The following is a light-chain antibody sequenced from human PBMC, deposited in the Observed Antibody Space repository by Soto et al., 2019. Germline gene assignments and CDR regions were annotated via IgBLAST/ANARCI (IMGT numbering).Light chain of an antibody. J-gene: IGLJ1*01. CDR1: SSDIGGYDF. CDR2: DVV. CDR3: SSYTSGTADV. V-gene: IGLV2-14*01. Sequence: QSVLARPASVSGSPGQSITISCTGTSSDIGGYDFVSWYQQHPGRAPKLMIYDVVNRPSGVSDRFSGSKSGNTASLTISGLQAEDEADYYCSSYTSGTADVFGTGTKVTVL.